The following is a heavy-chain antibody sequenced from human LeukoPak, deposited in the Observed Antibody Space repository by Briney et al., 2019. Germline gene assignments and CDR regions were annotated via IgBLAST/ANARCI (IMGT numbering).Heavy chain of an antibody. CDR2: ISGSGGST. CDR1: GFTFSTYW. J-gene: IGHJ6*02. CDR3: AKNHVPDWYYYYGMDV. Sequence: PGGSLRLSCVASGFTFSTYWMHWVRLAPGKGLEWVSAISGSGGSTYYADSVKGRFTIPRDNSKNTLYLQMNSLRAEDTAVYYCAKNHVPDWYYYYGMDVWGQGTTVTVSS. D-gene: IGHD3/OR15-3a*01. V-gene: IGHV3-23*01.